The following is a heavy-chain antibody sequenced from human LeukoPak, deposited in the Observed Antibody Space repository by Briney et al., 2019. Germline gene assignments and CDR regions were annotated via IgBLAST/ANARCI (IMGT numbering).Heavy chain of an antibody. CDR2: MSGSGGST. CDR3: AKKYYYGSGSYYYAFDI. D-gene: IGHD3-10*01. Sequence: GGSLRLSCAASGFTFSSFAMSWVRQAPGKGLEWVSAMSGSGGSTYYADPVKGRFAISRDNSKNTLYLQMNSLRAEDTAVYYCAKKYYYGSGSYYYAFDIWGQGKMVTVSS. CDR1: GFTFSSFA. V-gene: IGHV3-23*01. J-gene: IGHJ3*02.